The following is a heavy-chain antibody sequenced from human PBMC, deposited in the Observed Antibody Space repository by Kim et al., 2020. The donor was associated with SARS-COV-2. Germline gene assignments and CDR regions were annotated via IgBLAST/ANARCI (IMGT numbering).Heavy chain of an antibody. Sequence: SETLSLTCAVSGGSISSSNWWSWVRQPPGKGLEWIGEIYHSGSTNYNPSLKSRVTISVDKSKNQFSLKLSSVTAADTAVYYCAGGYDSSGYSFDYWGQGTLVTVSS. D-gene: IGHD3-22*01. CDR2: IYHSGST. CDR1: GGSISSSNW. J-gene: IGHJ4*02. CDR3: AGGYDSSGYSFDY. V-gene: IGHV4-4*02.